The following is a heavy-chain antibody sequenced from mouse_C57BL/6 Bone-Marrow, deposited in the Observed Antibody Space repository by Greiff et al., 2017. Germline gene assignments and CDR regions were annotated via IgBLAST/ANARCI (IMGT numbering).Heavy chain of an antibody. Sequence: QVQLQQSGAELARPGASVKLSCTASGYTFTSYGISWVKQRTGQGLEWIGELYPRSGNTYYNEKFKGKATLTADKSSSTAYMELRSLTSEDSAVYFGARESIYYDYDGGGDWGQGTTLTVSS. V-gene: IGHV1-81*01. J-gene: IGHJ2*01. D-gene: IGHD2-4*01. CDR2: LYPRSGNT. CDR3: ARESIYYDYDGGGD. CDR1: GYTFTSYG.